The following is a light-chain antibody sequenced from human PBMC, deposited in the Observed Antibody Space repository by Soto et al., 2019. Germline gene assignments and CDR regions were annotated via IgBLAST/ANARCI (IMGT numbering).Light chain of an antibody. J-gene: IGLJ1*01. V-gene: IGLV2-14*01. CDR1: NSDIGSYSH. CDR2: EVS. Sequence: QSALTQPASVFGPPGQSITISCTGTNSDIGSYSHVAWYQQYPGKTPKLIIYEVSYRPSGVSHRFSGSKSGITASLTISGLQAEDEADYYCISYTGSDTSYVFGTGTKVTVL. CDR3: ISYTGSDTSYV.